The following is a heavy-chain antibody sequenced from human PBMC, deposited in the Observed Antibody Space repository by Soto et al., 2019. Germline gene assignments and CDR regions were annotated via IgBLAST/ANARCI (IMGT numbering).Heavy chain of an antibody. Sequence: GGSLRLSCAASGFTFSSYAMHWVRQAPGKGLEWVAAISYDGSNKYYADSVKGRFTISRDNSKNTLFLQMNSLRGEDTAVYYCARGPSSLTRFDYWSQGTLVTVSS. CDR3: ARGPSSLTRFDY. CDR1: GFTFSSYA. D-gene: IGHD2-2*01. J-gene: IGHJ4*02. CDR2: ISYDGSNK. V-gene: IGHV3-30-3*01.